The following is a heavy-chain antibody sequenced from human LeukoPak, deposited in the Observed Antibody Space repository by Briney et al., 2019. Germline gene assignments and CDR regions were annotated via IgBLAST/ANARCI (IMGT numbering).Heavy chain of an antibody. CDR2: ISAYNGNT. CDR3: ARVWNGGVWFDP. D-gene: IGHD1-1*01. V-gene: IGHV1-18*01. Sequence: ASVKVSCKASGYTFTSYGISWVRQAPGQGLEWMGWISAYNGNTNYAQRLQGRVTMTTDTSTSTAYMELRSLRSDDTAVYYCARVWNGGVWFDPWGQGTLVTVSS. J-gene: IGHJ5*02. CDR1: GYTFTSYG.